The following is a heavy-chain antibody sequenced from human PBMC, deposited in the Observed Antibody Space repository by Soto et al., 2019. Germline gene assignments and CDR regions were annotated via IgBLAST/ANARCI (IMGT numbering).Heavy chain of an antibody. CDR3: ARDSRVGYYYYMDV. D-gene: IGHD1-26*01. Sequence: LRLSCAASGFTVSSNYMSWVRQAPGKGLEWVSVIYSGGSTYYADSVKGRFTISRDNSKNTLYLQMNSLRAEDTAVYYCARDSRVGYYYYMDVWGKGTTVTVSS. CDR1: GFTVSSNY. V-gene: IGHV3-66*01. CDR2: IYSGGST. J-gene: IGHJ6*03.